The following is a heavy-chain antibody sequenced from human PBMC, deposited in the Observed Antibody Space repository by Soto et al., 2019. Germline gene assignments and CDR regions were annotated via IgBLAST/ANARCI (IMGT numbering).Heavy chain of an antibody. Sequence: ETLSLTCTVSGGSVSSNNYYWGWIRQSPGKGLEWIGSIYYSGSTYYNPSLESRVTISIDKSKNQFSLKVISVTAADTAVYYCARLEGLATIPYYFAYWGQGTLVTVSS. CDR2: IYYSGST. J-gene: IGHJ4*02. D-gene: IGHD3-9*01. V-gene: IGHV4-39*01. CDR1: GGSVSSNNYY. CDR3: ARLEGLATIPYYFAY.